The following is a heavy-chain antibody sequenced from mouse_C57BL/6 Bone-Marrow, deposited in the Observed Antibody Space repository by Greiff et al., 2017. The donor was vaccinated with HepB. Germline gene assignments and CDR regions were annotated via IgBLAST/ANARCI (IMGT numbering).Heavy chain of an antibody. CDR3: TTSYYGSSKGFAY. CDR1: GFNIKDDY. CDR2: IDPENGDT. V-gene: IGHV14-4*01. Sequence: EVKLVESGAELVRPGASVKLSCTASGFNIKDDYMHWVKQRPEQGLEWIGWIDPENGDTEYASKFQGKATITADTSSNTAYLQLSSLTSEDTAVYYCTTSYYGSSKGFAYWGQGTLVTVSA. J-gene: IGHJ3*01. D-gene: IGHD1-1*01.